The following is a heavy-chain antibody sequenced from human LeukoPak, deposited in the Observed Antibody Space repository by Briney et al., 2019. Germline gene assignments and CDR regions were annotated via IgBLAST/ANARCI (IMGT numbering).Heavy chain of an antibody. D-gene: IGHD5-18*01. Sequence: GGSLRLSCAASGFTVSGNYMSWVRQAPGKGLEWVSVIYSGGSTYYADSVKGRFTISRDNSKNTLHLQMNSLRAEDTAVYYCARASRGYNYLYFDYWGQGTLVTVSS. CDR2: IYSGGST. CDR1: GFTVSGNY. J-gene: IGHJ4*02. CDR3: ARASRGYNYLYFDY. V-gene: IGHV3-53*01.